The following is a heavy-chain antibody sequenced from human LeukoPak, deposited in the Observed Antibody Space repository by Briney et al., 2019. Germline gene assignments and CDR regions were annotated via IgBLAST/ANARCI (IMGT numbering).Heavy chain of an antibody. CDR3: ARVFDSGSQAYFYYMDV. CDR1: GGSISNYDRY. V-gene: IGHV4-39*07. D-gene: IGHD3-10*01. Sequence: SETLSLTCTVSGGSISNYDRYWGWIRQPPGKGLKWIGSTYYSGNTYYNPSLKSRVTISVDTSKNQFSLKVSSVTAADTAVYYCARVFDSGSQAYFYYMDVWGKGTTVTISS. CDR2: TYYSGNT. J-gene: IGHJ6*03.